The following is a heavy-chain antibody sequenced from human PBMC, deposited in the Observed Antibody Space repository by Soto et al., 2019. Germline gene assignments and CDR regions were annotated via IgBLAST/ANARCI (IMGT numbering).Heavy chain of an antibody. V-gene: IGHV3-23*01. CDR1: GFTFSSYA. D-gene: IGHD6-13*01. CDR2: ISGRGEST. CDR3: ARWREQQLSRGYYGMDV. J-gene: IGHJ6*02. Sequence: EAQLLESGGGLVQPGGSLRLSCAASGFTFSSYAVSWVRQAPGKGLEWVSAISGRGESTNYADSVKGRFTISRDNSKNTLILQMNSLRAEDTAVYYCARWREQQLSRGYYGMDVWGQGTTVTVSS.